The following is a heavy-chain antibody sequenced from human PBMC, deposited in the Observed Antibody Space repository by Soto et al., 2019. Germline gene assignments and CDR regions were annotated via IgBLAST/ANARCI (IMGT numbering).Heavy chain of an antibody. CDR3: AINAERNAQKFDF. V-gene: IGHV1-69*01. J-gene: IGHJ4*02. Sequence: QVQLVQSGSEVKRPGSSVKVSCKTSGGIFKNFDIGWVRQSPGQGLEWMGELIPLFNATNYAQKFRGRVTVTADEATRTAYMELTRLTYDDTAVYFCAINAERNAQKFDFWGQGTLVTVSS. D-gene: IGHD2-2*01. CDR1: GGIFKNFD. CDR2: LIPLFNAT.